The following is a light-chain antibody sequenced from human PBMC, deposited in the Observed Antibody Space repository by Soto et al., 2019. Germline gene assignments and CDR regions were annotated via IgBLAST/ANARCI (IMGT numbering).Light chain of an antibody. CDR1: QDISNY. CDR2: DAS. Sequence: DIQMTQSPSSLSASVGDRVTITCQASQDISNYLNWYQQKPGKAPKLLIYDASNLETGVPSRFSGSGSGTDFPFTISSLQPEDIATYYCQQYDNLLLTFGPGTKVDIK. CDR3: QQYDNLLLT. J-gene: IGKJ3*01. V-gene: IGKV1-33*01.